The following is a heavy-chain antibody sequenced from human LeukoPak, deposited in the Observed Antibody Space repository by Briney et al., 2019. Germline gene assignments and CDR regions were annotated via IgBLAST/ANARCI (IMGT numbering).Heavy chain of an antibody. J-gene: IGHJ5*02. V-gene: IGHV4-34*01. CDR2: INHSGST. CDR1: GGSFSGYY. D-gene: IGHD2-8*01. CDR3: ARGRVDIVLMVYARPRNNWFDP. Sequence: PSETLSLTCAVYGGSFSGYYWSWIRQPPGKGLEWIGEINHSGSTNYNPSLKSRVTISVDTSKNQFSLKLSSVTAADTAVCYCARGRVDIVLMVYARPRNNWFDPWGQGTLVTVSS.